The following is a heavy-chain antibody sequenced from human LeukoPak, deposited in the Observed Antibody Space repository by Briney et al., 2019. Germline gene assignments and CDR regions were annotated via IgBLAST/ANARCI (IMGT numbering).Heavy chain of an antibody. CDR1: GGSISSGGYY. Sequence: SETLSLTCTVSGGSISSGGYYWSWIRQHPGKGLEWIGYIYYSGSTYYIPSLKSRVTISVDTSKNQFSLKLSSVTAADTAVYYCARDLSVISAKGSAFDIWGQGTMVTVSS. J-gene: IGHJ3*02. CDR2: IYYSGST. V-gene: IGHV4-31*03. CDR3: ARDLSVISAKGSAFDI. D-gene: IGHD4-11*01.